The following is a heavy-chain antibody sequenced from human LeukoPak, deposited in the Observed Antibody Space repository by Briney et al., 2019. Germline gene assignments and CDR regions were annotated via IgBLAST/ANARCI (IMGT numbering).Heavy chain of an antibody. CDR1: GFTFSSYS. V-gene: IGHV3-48*01. CDR3: ANLQYFDWLSFPDY. CDR2: ISSSSTI. Sequence: GGSLRLSCAASGFTFSSYSMNWVRQAPGKGLEWVSYISSSSTIYYADSVKGRFTISRDNSKNTVYLQLNSLRAEDTALYYCANLQYFDWLSFPDYWGQGTLVTVSS. D-gene: IGHD3-9*01. J-gene: IGHJ4*02.